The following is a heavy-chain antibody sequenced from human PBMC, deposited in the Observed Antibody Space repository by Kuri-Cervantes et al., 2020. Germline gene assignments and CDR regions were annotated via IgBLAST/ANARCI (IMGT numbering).Heavy chain of an antibody. J-gene: IGHJ6*03. CDR3: ATRAYPDYYMDV. CDR1: GGSISSGDYY. Sequence: WETLSLTCTVSGGSISSGDYYWSWIRQPPGKGLEWIGYIYYSGRTNYNPSHKSPVTISVDTSKNQFSLKLSSVTAADTAVYYRATRAYPDYYMDVWGKGTTVTVSS. CDR2: IYYSGRT. D-gene: IGHD1-1*01. V-gene: IGHV4-61*08.